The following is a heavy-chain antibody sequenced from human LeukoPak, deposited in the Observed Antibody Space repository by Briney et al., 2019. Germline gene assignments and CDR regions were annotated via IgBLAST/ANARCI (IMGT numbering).Heavy chain of an antibody. Sequence: GESLKLSCEGSGYSFTTYWIGWVRQMPGKGLEWMGIIYPGDSDTRYRPSFQGQVTISADKSISTDYLQWSSLKASDTAMYYCALGMYRSGWRFDYWGQGTLVTVSS. CDR1: GYSFTTYW. CDR2: IYPGDSDT. J-gene: IGHJ4*02. CDR3: ALGMYRSGWRFDY. V-gene: IGHV5-51*01. D-gene: IGHD6-19*01.